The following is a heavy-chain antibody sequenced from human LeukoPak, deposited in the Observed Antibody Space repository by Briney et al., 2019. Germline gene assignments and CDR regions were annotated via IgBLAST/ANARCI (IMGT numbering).Heavy chain of an antibody. CDR2: IYPGDSDT. V-gene: IGHV5-51*01. J-gene: IGHJ3*02. CDR3: ARRIGLRSSDI. Sequence: GASLKISCQCSGSSFTSYWIGWVRQMPGKGLEWMGIIYPGDSDTRYSPSFQGQVTISADKSISTAYLQWSSLKASDTAMYHCARRIGLRSSDIWGQGTMVTVSS. CDR1: GSSFTSYW. D-gene: IGHD1-26*01.